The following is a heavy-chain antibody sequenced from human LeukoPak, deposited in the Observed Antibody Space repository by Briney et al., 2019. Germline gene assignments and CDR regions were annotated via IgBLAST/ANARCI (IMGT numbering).Heavy chain of an antibody. CDR3: ASTANNWFDP. CDR2: IKPDASEK. D-gene: IGHD5-18*01. Sequence: GGSLRLSCAAPEFSFGSNWMSWVRQAPGKGLEWVAVIKPDASEKYYVDSLKGRFTISRDNAKNSLFLQMNSLRVEDTAVYYCASTANNWFDPWGQGTLVTVSS. CDR1: EFSFGSNW. V-gene: IGHV3-7*05. J-gene: IGHJ5*02.